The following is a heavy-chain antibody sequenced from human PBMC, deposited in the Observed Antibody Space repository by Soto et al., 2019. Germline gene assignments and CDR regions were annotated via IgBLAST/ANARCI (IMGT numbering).Heavy chain of an antibody. Sequence: LSLTFAVSGYSISSVYYCGWIRHPPGKGLEWIGSIYHSGSTFYNPSLKSRVNISVDTSKNQFSLKLSSVNEADTAVYYCARDLGGTAADGTSNDYSGQGTLVTVSS. J-gene: IGHJ4*02. V-gene: IGHV4-38-2*02. D-gene: IGHD6-13*01. CDR3: ARDLGGTAADGTSNDY. CDR2: IYHSGST. CDR1: GYSISSVYY.